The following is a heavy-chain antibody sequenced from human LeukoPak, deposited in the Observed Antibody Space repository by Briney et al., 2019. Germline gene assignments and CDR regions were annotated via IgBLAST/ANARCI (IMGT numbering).Heavy chain of an antibody. CDR1: GFTVSSNY. D-gene: IGHD5-24*01. V-gene: IGHV3-53*04. CDR2: IYSGGRT. Sequence: GGSLRHSCAASGFTVSSNYMSWVRQAPGKGLEWVSVIYSGGRTYYADSVKGRFTISRHNSKNTLYLQMNSLRAEDTAVYYCARGLGGYNDYWGQGTLVTVSS. CDR3: ARGLGGYNDY. J-gene: IGHJ4*02.